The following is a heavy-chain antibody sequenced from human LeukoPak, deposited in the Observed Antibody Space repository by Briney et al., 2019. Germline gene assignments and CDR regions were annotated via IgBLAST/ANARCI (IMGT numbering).Heavy chain of an antibody. CDR1: GGSFSGYY. J-gene: IGHJ2*01. V-gene: IGHV4-34*01. CDR3: ARLKLGAYFDL. D-gene: IGHD3-16*01. Sequence: SETLSLTCAVYGGSFSGYYWSWIRKPPGKGLEWIGEINHSGSTNYNPSLKSRVTISVDTSKNQFSLKLTSVSAADTAVYYCARLKLGAYFDLWGGGTLVTVSS. CDR2: INHSGST.